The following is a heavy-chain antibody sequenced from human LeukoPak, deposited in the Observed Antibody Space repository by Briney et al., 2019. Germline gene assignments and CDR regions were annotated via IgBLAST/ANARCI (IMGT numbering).Heavy chain of an antibody. Sequence: PGGSLRLSCAASGFTFSTYAMSWVRQAPGKGLEWVSAISPGGTDTYYADSVKGRFTISRDNSKNTLFLQMNSLRVEDTAVYYCAKRGGCETMAAFDYWGQGTLVTVSS. V-gene: IGHV3-23*01. CDR3: AKRGGCETMAAFDY. CDR1: GFTFSTYA. CDR2: ISPGGTDT. D-gene: IGHD3-10*01. J-gene: IGHJ4*02.